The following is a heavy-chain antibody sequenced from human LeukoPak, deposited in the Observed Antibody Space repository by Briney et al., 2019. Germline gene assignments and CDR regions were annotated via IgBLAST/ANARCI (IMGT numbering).Heavy chain of an antibody. CDR2: IYPDDSDT. D-gene: IGHD6-13*01. J-gene: IGHJ6*04. CDR1: GYIFTSYW. CDR3: ARHALAAAGPGAYYYYGMDV. Sequence: PGESLQISCKGSGYIFTSYWIGWVRQMPGKGLEGMGIIYPDDSDTRYSPSFQGQVTISADKSVSTAYLQWSSLKASDTAMYYCARHALAAAGPGAYYYYGMDVWGKGTTVTVSS. V-gene: IGHV5-51*01.